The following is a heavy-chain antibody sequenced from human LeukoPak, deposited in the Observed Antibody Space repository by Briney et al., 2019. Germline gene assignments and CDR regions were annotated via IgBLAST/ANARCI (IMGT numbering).Heavy chain of an antibody. J-gene: IGHJ5*02. CDR3: ARYDSSRASGYHNWFDP. D-gene: IGHD3-22*01. V-gene: IGHV3-7*01. CDR1: GFTFSSYW. CDR2: IKQDGGEK. Sequence: GGSLRLSCAASGFTFSSYWMNWVRQAPGKGLEWVANIKQDGGEKYYVDSVKGRFTISRDNAKNSLYLQMNSLRAEDTAVYYGARYDSSRASGYHNWFDPWGQGTLVTVSS.